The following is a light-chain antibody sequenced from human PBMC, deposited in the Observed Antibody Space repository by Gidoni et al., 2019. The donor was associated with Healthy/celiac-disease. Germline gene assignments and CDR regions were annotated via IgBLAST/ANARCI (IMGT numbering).Light chain of an antibody. Sequence: SSELTQDPAVSVALGQTVRITCPGDSLRSYYASWYQKKPGQAPVLVIYGKNNRPSGIPDRFSGSSSGTTASLTITGAQAEDEADYFCTSRDSSGNHHVVFGGGTKLPVL. CDR3: TSRDSSGNHHVV. CDR1: SLRSYY. V-gene: IGLV3-19*01. CDR2: GKN. J-gene: IGLJ2*01.